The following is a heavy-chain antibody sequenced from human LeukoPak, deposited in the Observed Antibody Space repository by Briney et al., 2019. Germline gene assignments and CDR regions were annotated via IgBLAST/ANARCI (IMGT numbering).Heavy chain of an antibody. Sequence: GGSLRLSCAASGFTVSSNYMSWVRQAPGKGLEWVSSISSSSSYIYYADSVKGRFTISRDNAKNSLYLQMNSLRAEDTAVYYCARGDGYALTYWDYWGQGTLVTVSS. J-gene: IGHJ4*02. CDR3: ARGDGYALTYWDY. D-gene: IGHD5-24*01. V-gene: IGHV3-21*01. CDR1: GFTVSSNY. CDR2: ISSSSSYI.